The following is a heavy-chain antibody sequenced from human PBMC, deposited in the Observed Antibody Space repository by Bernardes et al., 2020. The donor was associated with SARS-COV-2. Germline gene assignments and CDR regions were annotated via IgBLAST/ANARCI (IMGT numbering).Heavy chain of an antibody. CDR3: VRGTGNYGDWDN. V-gene: IGHV3-74*01. D-gene: IGHD4-17*01. CDR2: INPGASGT. J-gene: IGHJ4*02. CDR1: GFTFSTHW. Sequence: GGSLILSCVGSGFTFSTHWMHWVRQAPGQGLVWVSRINPGASGTNYPDSVKGRFTVSRDNAKNTLYLQMNSLTVEDTAVYYCVRGTGNYGDWDNWGQGTLVTVYS.